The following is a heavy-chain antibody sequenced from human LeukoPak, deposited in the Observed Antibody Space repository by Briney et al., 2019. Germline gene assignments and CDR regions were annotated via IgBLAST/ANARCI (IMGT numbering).Heavy chain of an antibody. Sequence: SETLSLTCTVSGGSISSYYWSWIRQPAGKGLEWIGRIYTSGSTNYNPSLKSRVTMSVDTSKNQFSLKLSSVTAADTAVYYCGRDESVVVAGSNGMDVWGQGATVTVSS. CDR3: GRDESVVVAGSNGMDV. V-gene: IGHV4-4*07. J-gene: IGHJ6*02. CDR1: GGSISSYY. D-gene: IGHD2-15*01. CDR2: IYTSGST.